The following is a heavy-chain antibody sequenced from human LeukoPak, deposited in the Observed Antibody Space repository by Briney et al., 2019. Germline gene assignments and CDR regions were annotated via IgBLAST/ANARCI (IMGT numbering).Heavy chain of an antibody. D-gene: IGHD6-13*01. CDR1: GFTFSTCW. V-gene: IGHV3-74*01. Sequence: GGSLRLSCAASGFTFSTCWMHWVRQPPGKGLVWISRINSDGRSTSYADSVKGRFTISRDNAKNTLYLQMNSLRAEDTAVYYCARGGAAAGSGDYWGLGTLVTVSS. J-gene: IGHJ4*02. CDR3: ARGGAAAGSGDY. CDR2: INSDGRST.